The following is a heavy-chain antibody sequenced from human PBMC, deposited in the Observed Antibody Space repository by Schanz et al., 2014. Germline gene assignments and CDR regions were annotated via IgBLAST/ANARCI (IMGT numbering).Heavy chain of an antibody. Sequence: EVQLVESGGGLIQPGGSLRLSCAASGLTVSRDYMSWVRQAPGKGLEWVSIIYSGGRTSYADSVKGRFTISRDSSMNTLYLQMDSLRDEDTAVYYCARSLGYYYGVDVWGQGTTVTVSS. J-gene: IGHJ6*02. D-gene: IGHD1-26*01. CDR1: GLTVSRDY. V-gene: IGHV3-53*01. CDR2: IYSGGRT. CDR3: ARSLGYYYGVDV.